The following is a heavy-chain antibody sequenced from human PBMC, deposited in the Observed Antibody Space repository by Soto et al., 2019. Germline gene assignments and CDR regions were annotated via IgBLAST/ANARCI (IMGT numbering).Heavy chain of an antibody. V-gene: IGHV3-21*01. CDR3: ALLRALRYFDWLLENFDY. Sequence: GGSLRLSCAASGFTFSSYSMNWVRQAPGKGLERVSSISSSSSYIYYADTVKGRITISRDNAKNSLYLQMNSLRAEDTAVFYCALLRALRYFDWLLENFDYWGQGTLVTVSS. D-gene: IGHD3-9*01. CDR2: ISSSSSYI. CDR1: GFTFSSYS. J-gene: IGHJ4*02.